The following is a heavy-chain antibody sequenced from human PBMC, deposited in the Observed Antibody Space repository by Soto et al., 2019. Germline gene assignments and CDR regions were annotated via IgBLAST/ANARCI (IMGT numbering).Heavy chain of an antibody. CDR2: IWYDGSNK. CDR1: GFTFSSYG. Sequence: QVQLVESGGGVVQPGRSLRLSCAASGFTFSSYGMHWVRQAPGKGLEWVAVIWYDGSNKYYADSVKGRFTISRDNSKNPLYLQMNSLRAEDTAVYYCARGAGPIDYWGQGTLVTVSS. D-gene: IGHD6-19*01. J-gene: IGHJ4*02. CDR3: ARGAGPIDY. V-gene: IGHV3-33*01.